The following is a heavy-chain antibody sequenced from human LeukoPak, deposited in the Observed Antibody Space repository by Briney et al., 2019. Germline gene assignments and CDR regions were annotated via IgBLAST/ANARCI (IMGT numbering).Heavy chain of an antibody. CDR2: VSASGSHT. V-gene: IGHV3-23*01. Sequence: GRSMRLSCAASGFTSSSLAMSCDRQPPGNGRGWDSVVSASGSHTSDADSRKGRLTIPTDNSENTLYLQMNSLRAEDTAVYYCAKGKGANCDGDCSGRIFDYGGQEILVTVSS. CDR1: GFTSSSLA. D-gene: IGHD2-21*02. J-gene: IGHJ4*02. CDR3: AKGKGANCDGDCSGRIFDY.